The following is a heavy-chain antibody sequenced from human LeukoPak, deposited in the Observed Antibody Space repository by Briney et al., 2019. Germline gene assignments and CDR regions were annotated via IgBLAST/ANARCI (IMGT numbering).Heavy chain of an antibody. CDR1: GFTFTSYS. Sequence: PGGSLRLSCAASGFTFTSYSMNWARQAPGKGLEWVSSISSGSNYIYYADSVKGRFTISRDNAKNSLYLQMSSLRAEDTAVYYCARGYCGGGTCYEGYWGQGTLVTVSS. V-gene: IGHV3-21*01. D-gene: IGHD2-15*01. J-gene: IGHJ4*02. CDR3: ARGYCGGGTCYEGY. CDR2: ISSGSNYI.